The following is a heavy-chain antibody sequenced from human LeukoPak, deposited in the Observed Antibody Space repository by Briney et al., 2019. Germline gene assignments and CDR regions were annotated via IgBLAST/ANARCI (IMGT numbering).Heavy chain of an antibody. CDR1: GFTFSSYG. CDR3: AKDPVQLERRGYFDY. J-gene: IGHJ4*02. CDR2: IRYDGSNK. D-gene: IGHD1-1*01. V-gene: IGHV3-30*02. Sequence: PGGSLRLSCAASGFTFSSYGMHWVRQAPGKGLEWVAFIRYDGSNKYYADSVKGRFTISRDNSKNTLYLQMNSLRAEDTAVYYCAKDPVQLERRGYFDYWGQGTLVTVSS.